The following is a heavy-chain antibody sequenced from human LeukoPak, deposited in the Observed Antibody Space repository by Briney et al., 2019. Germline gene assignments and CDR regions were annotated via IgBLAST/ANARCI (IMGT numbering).Heavy chain of an antibody. V-gene: IGHV4-34*01. D-gene: IGHD4-23*01. CDR3: ARATVVIPYDY. J-gene: IGHJ4*02. CDR1: GGSFSGYY. Sequence: PSETLSLTCAVYGGSFSGYYWRWIRQPPGKGLEWIGEINNSGNTNYNPPLKSRVTISVDTSKNQFSLSVGSVTAADTAVYYCARATVVIPYDYWGQGTLVTVSS. CDR2: INNSGNT.